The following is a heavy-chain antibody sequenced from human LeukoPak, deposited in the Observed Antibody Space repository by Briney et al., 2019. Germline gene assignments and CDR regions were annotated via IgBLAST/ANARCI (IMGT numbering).Heavy chain of an antibody. V-gene: IGHV3-49*04. CDR3: TRYRGYFDY. D-gene: IGHD3-10*01. Sequence: GGSLSLSCTASGFTFGDLNWVRQAPGKGLEWVGFIRSNAYGGTTENAASVKGRFTISRDDSKNIAYLQMNSLKTEDTAVYYCTRYRGYFDYWGQGTLVTVSS. CDR2: IRSNAYGGTT. J-gene: IGHJ4*02. CDR1: GFTFGD.